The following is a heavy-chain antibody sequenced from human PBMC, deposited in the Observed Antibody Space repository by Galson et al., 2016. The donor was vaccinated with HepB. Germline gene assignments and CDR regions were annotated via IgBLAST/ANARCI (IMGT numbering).Heavy chain of an antibody. V-gene: IGHV4-38-2*02. Sequence: ETLSLTCTVSGYSISSGYYWGWIRQPPGKGLEWIGSISHSGSTYYNPSLKNRVTVSVDTSKNHFSLKLSSVTAANTPVYYCARVRSVVYYFDYWGQGTLVTVSS. CDR1: GYSISSGYY. J-gene: IGHJ4*02. CDR2: ISHSGST. CDR3: ARVRSVVYYFDY. D-gene: IGHD3-22*01.